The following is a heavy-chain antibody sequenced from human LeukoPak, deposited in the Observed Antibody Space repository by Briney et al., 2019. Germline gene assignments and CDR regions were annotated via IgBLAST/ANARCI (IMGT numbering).Heavy chain of an antibody. CDR2: INPSGGST. D-gene: IGHD6-19*01. V-gene: IGHV1-46*01. Sequence: ASVKVSCKASGYTFTSYFMHWVRQAPGQRLEWMGIINPSGGSTSYAQKFHGRVTMTRDTSTSTVYIELSSLRSEDTAVYYCASEVAVPGTHWGQGTLVTVSS. J-gene: IGHJ4*02. CDR3: ASEVAVPGTH. CDR1: GYTFTSYF.